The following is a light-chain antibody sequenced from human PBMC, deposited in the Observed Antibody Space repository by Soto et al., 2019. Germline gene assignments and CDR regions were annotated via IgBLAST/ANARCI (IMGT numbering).Light chain of an antibody. CDR3: QQYNIWPPWT. CDR1: QSVINN. CDR2: DAS. J-gene: IGKJ1*01. V-gene: IGKV3-15*01. Sequence: ILMTQSPATLSVSPGERATLSCRASQSVINNLAWYQQKPGQAPRLLIYDASTRATGIPARFSGSVSGTEFTLTISGLQSEDFAVYYCQQYNIWPPWTFGQGTKVEVK.